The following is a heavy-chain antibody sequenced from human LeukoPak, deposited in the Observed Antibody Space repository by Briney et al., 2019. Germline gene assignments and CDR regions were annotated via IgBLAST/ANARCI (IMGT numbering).Heavy chain of an antibody. Sequence: SETLSLTCTVSGGSISSYYWSWIRQPPGKGLEWIGYIYYSGSTNYNPSLKSRVTISVDTSKNQFSLKLSSVTAADTAVYYCARRGATATLRDAFDIWGQGTMVTVSS. V-gene: IGHV4-59*08. D-gene: IGHD2-21*02. J-gene: IGHJ3*02. CDR1: GGSISSYY. CDR2: IYYSGST. CDR3: ARRGATATLRDAFDI.